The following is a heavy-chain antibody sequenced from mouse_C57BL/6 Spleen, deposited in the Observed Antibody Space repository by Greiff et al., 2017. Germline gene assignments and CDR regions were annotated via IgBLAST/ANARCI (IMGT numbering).Heavy chain of an antibody. CDR1: GYSITSGYY. CDR2: ISYDGSN. V-gene: IGHV3-6*01. CDR3: ATIYYEYEGYYAMDY. D-gene: IGHD2-4*01. J-gene: IGHJ4*01. Sequence: EVKLVESGPGLVKPSQSLSLSCSVTGYSITSGYYWNWIRQFPGNKLEWMGYISYDGSNNYNPSLKNRISITRDTSKNQFFLKLNSVTTEDTATYDCATIYYEYEGYYAMDYWGQGTSVTVSS.